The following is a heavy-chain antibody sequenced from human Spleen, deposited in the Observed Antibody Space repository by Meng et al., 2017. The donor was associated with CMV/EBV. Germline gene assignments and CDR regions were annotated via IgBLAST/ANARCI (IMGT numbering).Heavy chain of an antibody. V-gene: IGHV4-34*01. CDR3: ARGLRRYCSSTSCYHYYTMDV. CDR2: INHSGST. Sequence: SETLSLTCAVYRGSFSGYYWSWICQPPGKGLEWIGEINHSGSTNYNPSLKSRVTISVDTSKNQFSLKLSSVTAADTAVYFCARGLRRYCSSTSCYHYYTMDVWGQGTTVTVSS. D-gene: IGHD2-2*01. CDR1: RGSFSGYY. J-gene: IGHJ6*02.